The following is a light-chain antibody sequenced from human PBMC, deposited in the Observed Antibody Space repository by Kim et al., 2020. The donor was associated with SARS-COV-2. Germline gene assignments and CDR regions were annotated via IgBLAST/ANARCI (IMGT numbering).Light chain of an antibody. CDR1: SSNIGSNY. Sequence: GQRVGISCSGSSSNIGSNYDMWYQQDPGTAPKLLIFTNSQRPSGVPDRFSGSKSGTAASLAISGLRSEDEADYYCATWDDSLSGRVFGGGTQLTVL. CDR3: ATWDDSLSGRV. CDR2: TNS. J-gene: IGLJ2*01. V-gene: IGLV1-47*02.